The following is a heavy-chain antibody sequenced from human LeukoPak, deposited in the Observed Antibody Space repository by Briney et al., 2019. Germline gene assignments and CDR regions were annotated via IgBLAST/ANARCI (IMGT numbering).Heavy chain of an antibody. CDR1: GFTFSSYA. J-gene: IGHJ4*02. V-gene: IGHV3-30*04. Sequence: GGSLRLSCAASGFTFSSYAMHWVRQAPGKGLEWVAVISYDGSNKYYADSVKGRFTISRDNSKNTLYLQMNSLRAEDTALYYCASSGSYRRAYFDYWGQGTLVTVSS. CDR2: ISYDGSNK. CDR3: ASSGSYRRAYFDY. D-gene: IGHD1-26*01.